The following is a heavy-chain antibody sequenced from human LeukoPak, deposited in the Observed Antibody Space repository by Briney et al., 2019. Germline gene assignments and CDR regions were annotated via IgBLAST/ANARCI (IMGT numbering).Heavy chain of an antibody. Sequence: ASVKVSCKASGGTFSSYAISWVRQAPGQGLEWMGGIIPIFGTANYAQKFQGRVTITADESTRTAYMELSSLRSEDTAVYYCARSPLRYFEYGYYYGLDVWGQGTTVTVSS. V-gene: IGHV1-69*13. J-gene: IGHJ6*02. CDR3: ARSPLRYFEYGYYYGLDV. CDR1: GGTFSSYA. CDR2: IIPIFGTA. D-gene: IGHD3-9*01.